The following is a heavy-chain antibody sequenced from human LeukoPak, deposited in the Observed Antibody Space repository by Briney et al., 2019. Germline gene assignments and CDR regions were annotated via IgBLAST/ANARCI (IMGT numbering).Heavy chain of an antibody. CDR3: AREGNSYGLDY. J-gene: IGHJ4*02. Sequence: ASVKVSCKASGYTFTSYYMHWVRQAPGQGLEWMGIINPSGGSTSYAQKFQGRVTMTWDTSISTAYMELSRLRSDDTAVYYCAREGNSYGLDYWGQGTLVTVSS. CDR1: GYTFTSYY. D-gene: IGHD5-18*01. V-gene: IGHV1-46*01. CDR2: INPSGGST.